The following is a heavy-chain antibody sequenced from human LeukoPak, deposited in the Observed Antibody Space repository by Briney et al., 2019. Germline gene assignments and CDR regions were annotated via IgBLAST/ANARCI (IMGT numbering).Heavy chain of an antibody. CDR3: ARNLWAFGGVIAPYYFDY. Sequence: SCKASGGTFSSYAMHWVRQAPGKGLEWVAVISYDGSNKYYADSVKGRFTISRDNSKNTLYLQMNSLRAEDTAVYYCARNLWAFGGVIAPYYFDYWGQGTLVTVSS. D-gene: IGHD3-16*02. CDR2: ISYDGSNK. J-gene: IGHJ4*02. CDR1: GGTFSSYA. V-gene: IGHV3-30*04.